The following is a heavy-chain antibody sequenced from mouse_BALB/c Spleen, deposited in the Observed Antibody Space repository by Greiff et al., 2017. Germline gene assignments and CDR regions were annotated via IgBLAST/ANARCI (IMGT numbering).Heavy chain of an antibody. J-gene: IGHJ3*01. CDR1: GFTFSSYA. Sequence: EVHLVESGGGLVKPGGSLKLSCAASGFTFSSYAMSWVRQSPEKRLEWVAEISSGGSYTYYPDTVTGRFTISRDNAKNTLYLEMSSLRSEDTAMYYCARSYDYDGEAWFAYWGQGTLVTVSA. CDR3: ARSYDYDGEAWFAY. CDR2: ISSGGSYT. V-gene: IGHV5-9-4*01. D-gene: IGHD2-4*01.